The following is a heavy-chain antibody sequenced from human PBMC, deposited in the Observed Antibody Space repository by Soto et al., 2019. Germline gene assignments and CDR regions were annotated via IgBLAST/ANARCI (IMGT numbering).Heavy chain of an antibody. CDR3: ARVFGDSDFRAVDY. Sequence: ASVEVSCRTSGYTFTSYGVTWVRQAPGQGLEWMGWIRAYNGNTNYVQNLKDRVAMTTDPSTRTAYMELKSLKSDDSAVYFCARVFGDSDFRAVDYWGQGTLVTVFS. D-gene: IGHD2-21*01. CDR1: GYTFTSYG. CDR2: IRAYNGNT. J-gene: IGHJ4*02. V-gene: IGHV1-18*04.